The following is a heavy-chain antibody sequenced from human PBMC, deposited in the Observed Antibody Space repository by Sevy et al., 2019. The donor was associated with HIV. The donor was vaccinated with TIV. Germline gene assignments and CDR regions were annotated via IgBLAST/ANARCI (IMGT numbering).Heavy chain of an antibody. CDR1: GDSISSGIYS. D-gene: IGHD3-16*01. V-gene: IGHV4-30-2*01. CDR3: ARGRRMWGPWFDP. Sequence: SETLSLTCAVSGDSISSGIYSWNWIRQPPGKGLEWIGYIYHTGNTYYNPSLRSRVTISVETSKNHFSLKLTSVTAADTAVYYCARGRRMWGPWFDPWGQGTLVTVSS. CDR2: IYHTGNT. J-gene: IGHJ5*02.